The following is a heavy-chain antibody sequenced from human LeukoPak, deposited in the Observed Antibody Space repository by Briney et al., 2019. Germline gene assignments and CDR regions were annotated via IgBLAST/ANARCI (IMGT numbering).Heavy chain of an antibody. CDR1: GYTFTGYY. CDR3: ARGRQTTTVTLNY. D-gene: IGHD4-17*01. CDR2: INPNSGGT. Sequence: ASVKVSCKASGYTFTGYYMHWVRQAPGQGLEWMGWINPNSGGTNYAQKFQGRVTMTRDTSIGTAYMELSRLRSDDTAVYYCARGRQTTTVTLNYWGQGTLVTVSS. V-gene: IGHV1-2*02. J-gene: IGHJ4*02.